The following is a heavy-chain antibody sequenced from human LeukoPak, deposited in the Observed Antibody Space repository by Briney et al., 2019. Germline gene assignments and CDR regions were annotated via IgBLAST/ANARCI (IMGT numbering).Heavy chain of an antibody. Sequence: GGSLRLSCAASGFTFSTYAIHWVRQAPGKGLDWVAVISYDGIKKYYADSVKGRLTISRDNSKNTLYLQMNSLRAEDTAVYYCATGGWELGFWGQGTLVTVSS. V-gene: IGHV3-30*14. D-gene: IGHD1-26*01. CDR3: ATGGWELGF. J-gene: IGHJ4*02. CDR2: ISYDGIKK. CDR1: GFTFSTYA.